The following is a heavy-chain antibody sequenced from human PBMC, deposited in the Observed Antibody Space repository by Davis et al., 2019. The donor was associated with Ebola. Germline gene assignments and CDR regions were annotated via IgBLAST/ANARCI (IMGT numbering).Heavy chain of an antibody. Sequence: PSETLSLTCTVSGDSLSSYYCNWFRQPPRKGLERIGYIYHKGLFYSWSTNYNPSRKSRVTISVDTSKNRFSLELTSVTAADTAVYYCARGARGLFGVLIEMFDYWGQGTLVSVPS. J-gene: IGHJ4*02. V-gene: IGHV4-59*01. D-gene: IGHD3-3*01. CDR3: ARGARGLFGVLIEMFDY. CDR2: IYHKGLFYSWST. CDR1: GDSLSSYY.